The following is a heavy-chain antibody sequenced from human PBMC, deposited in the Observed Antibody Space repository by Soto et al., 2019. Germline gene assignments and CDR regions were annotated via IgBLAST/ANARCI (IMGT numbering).Heavy chain of an antibody. CDR1: ADTFTSYY. Sequence: ASVRVSCKAPADTFTSYYIHWVRQAPGHGLELMGIINPNGGSTRFAQTFQGRITMTRDTSTSTVYMEMSSLTSDDTAVYYCVRVSYYYIGSCYYADPWGQGSMVTV. V-gene: IGHV1-46*03. CDR2: INPNGGST. J-gene: IGHJ5*02. D-gene: IGHD3-3*01. CDR3: VRVSYYYIGSCYYADP.